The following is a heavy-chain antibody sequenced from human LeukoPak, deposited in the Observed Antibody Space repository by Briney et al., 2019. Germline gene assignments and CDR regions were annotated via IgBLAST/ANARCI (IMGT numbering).Heavy chain of an antibody. Sequence: GSLRLSCAASGFTFSSYWMHWVRQAPGKGLVWVSRINSDGSSTSYADSVKGRFTISRDNAKNTLYLQMNSLRAEDTAVYYCASMRVVPAATYYYYYGMDVWGQGTTVTVSS. V-gene: IGHV3-74*01. J-gene: IGHJ6*02. CDR3: ASMRVVPAATYYYYYGMDV. CDR2: INSDGSST. D-gene: IGHD2-2*01. CDR1: GFTFSSYW.